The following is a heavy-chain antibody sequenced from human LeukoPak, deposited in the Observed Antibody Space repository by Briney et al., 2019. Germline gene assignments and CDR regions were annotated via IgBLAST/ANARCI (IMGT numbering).Heavy chain of an antibody. D-gene: IGHD6-19*01. V-gene: IGHV3-7*01. J-gene: IGHJ4*02. CDR1: GITFSSYW. CDR3: TRDGSGW. Sequence: GGSLRLSCAASGITFSSYWMSWVRQAPGKGLEWVANIKQDGSEKYYVDSVKGRLTISRDNTKNSLYLQMSSLTAEDTAVYYCTRDGSGWWGQGTLVTVSS. CDR2: IKQDGSEK.